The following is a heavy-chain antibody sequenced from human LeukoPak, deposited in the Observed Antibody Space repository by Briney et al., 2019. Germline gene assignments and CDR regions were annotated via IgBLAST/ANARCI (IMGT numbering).Heavy chain of an antibody. V-gene: IGHV4-34*01. D-gene: IGHD3-3*01. Sequence: SETLSLTCAVYGGSFSGYYWSWIRQPPGKGLEWIGEINHSGSTNYNPPLKSRVTISVDTSKNQFSLKLSSVTAADTAVYYCARGPYDFWSGNLYYFDYWGQGTLVTVSS. J-gene: IGHJ4*02. CDR2: INHSGST. CDR1: GGSFSGYY. CDR3: ARGPYDFWSGNLYYFDY.